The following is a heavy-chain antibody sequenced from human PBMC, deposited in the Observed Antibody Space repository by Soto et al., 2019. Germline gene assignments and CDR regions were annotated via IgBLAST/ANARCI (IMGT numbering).Heavy chain of an antibody. CDR3: ARDRTSTGPYKTGAMDV. V-gene: IGHV3-11*06. D-gene: IGHD2-8*02. CDR1: GFAFSDYS. CDR2: ISSGSAYT. J-gene: IGHJ6*02. Sequence: QVQLVESGGGLVKPGGSLRLSCAASGFAFSDYSMSWIRQAPGKGLEWVSYISSGSAYTNYADSVKGRFSISRDNTKNSLYLQMNNLRAEDTALYYCARDRTSTGPYKTGAMDVWGQATTVTVSS.